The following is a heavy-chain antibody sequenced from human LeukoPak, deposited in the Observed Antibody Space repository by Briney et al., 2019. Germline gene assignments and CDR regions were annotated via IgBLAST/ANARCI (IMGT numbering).Heavy chain of an antibody. CDR3: ARESGTDAFDI. CDR1: GFTFSSYW. CDR2: INTNGSST. D-gene: IGHD1-1*01. V-gene: IGHV3-74*01. Sequence: GGSLRLSCAASGFTFSSYWMHWVRQSPGKGLVWVSRINTNGSSTSYAHSVKGRVTISRDNAKNTLYLQMNSLRAEDTAVYYCARESGTDAFDIWGQGTMVTASS. J-gene: IGHJ3*02.